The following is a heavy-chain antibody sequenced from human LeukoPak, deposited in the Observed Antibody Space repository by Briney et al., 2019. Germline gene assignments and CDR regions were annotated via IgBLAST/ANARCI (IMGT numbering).Heavy chain of an antibody. D-gene: IGHD6-19*01. CDR1: GFTFTSSA. V-gene: IGHV1-58*01. J-gene: IGHJ4*02. CDR2: IVVGSGNT. Sequence: GASVKVSCTASGFTFTSSAVQWVRQARGQRLEWIAWIVVGSGNTNYAQKFQERVTITRDMSASTAYMELSSLRSEDTAVYYCAALYSSGWRPFDYWGQGTLVTVSS. CDR3: AALYSSGWRPFDY.